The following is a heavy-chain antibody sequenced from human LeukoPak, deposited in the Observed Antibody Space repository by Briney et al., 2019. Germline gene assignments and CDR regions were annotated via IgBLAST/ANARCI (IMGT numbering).Heavy chain of an antibody. CDR3: AKADSRGYYVDY. CDR1: GFTFSSYG. D-gene: IGHD3-22*01. Sequence: GGTLRLSCAASGFTFSSYGMSWVRQAPGKGLEWVSTISGSADNTYYAGSVKGRFTISRDNSKNTLSLQLNSLRAEDAAVYYCAKADSRGYYVDYWGQGTLVTVSS. CDR2: ISGSADNT. J-gene: IGHJ4*02. V-gene: IGHV3-23*01.